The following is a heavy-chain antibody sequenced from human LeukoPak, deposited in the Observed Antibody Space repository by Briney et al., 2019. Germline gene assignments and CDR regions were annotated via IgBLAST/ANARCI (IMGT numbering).Heavy chain of an antibody. V-gene: IGHV4-4*07. CDR1: GGSINNYY. CDR3: ARDLFRDNWNDVGWFDP. D-gene: IGHD1-1*01. J-gene: IGHJ5*02. Sequence: SETLSLTCTVSGGSINNYYWSWIRQPAGKGLEWVGRIYTSGSTNYNPSLKSRVTMSVDTSKNQFSLKLSSVTAADTAVYYCARDLFRDNWNDVGWFDPWGQGTLVTVSS. CDR2: IYTSGST.